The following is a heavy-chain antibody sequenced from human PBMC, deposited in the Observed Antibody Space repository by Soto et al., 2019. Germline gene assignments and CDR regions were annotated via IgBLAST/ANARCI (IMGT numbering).Heavy chain of an antibody. D-gene: IGHD2-8*02. Sequence: SGPTLVNPTAPLTLTCTLAGFSLSTTGMCVTWLRQAPGKALEWRGTVDWDYAKYYNPALKTRLTVARDPSKNQVVLTMTNMDPVDTATYYCARMTTAGVYYYYGMDVWGPGATVTVAS. CDR1: GFSLSTTGMC. J-gene: IGHJ6*02. V-gene: IGHV2-70*01. CDR2: VDWDYAK. CDR3: ARMTTAGVYYYYGMDV.